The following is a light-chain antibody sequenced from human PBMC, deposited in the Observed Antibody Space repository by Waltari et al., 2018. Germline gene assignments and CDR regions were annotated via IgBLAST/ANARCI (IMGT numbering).Light chain of an antibody. Sequence: QSALTQPASVSGSPGQSITISCTGTSHDIGAYSYFTWYHQRPGKVPKLIIYDLTERPSGVSNRFSGSKSGSTASLTVSGLQAEDEGLFYCSAYTSRGTLKFGGGTRVTVL. V-gene: IGLV2-14*03. CDR3: SAYTSRGTLK. J-gene: IGLJ2*01. CDR1: SHDIGAYSY. CDR2: DLT.